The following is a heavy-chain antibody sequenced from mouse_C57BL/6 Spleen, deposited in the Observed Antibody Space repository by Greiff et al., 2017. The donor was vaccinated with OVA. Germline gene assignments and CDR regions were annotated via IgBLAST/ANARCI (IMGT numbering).Heavy chain of an antibody. D-gene: IGHD1-1*01. CDR1: GYTFTSYW. Sequence: QVQLQQPGAELVRPGSSVKLSCKASGYTFTSYWMDWVKQRPGQGLEWIGNIYPSDSETHYNQKFKDKATLTVDKSSSTAYMQLSSLTSEDSAVYYCARSGSSPYAMDYWGQGTSVTVSS. V-gene: IGHV1-61*01. CDR2: IYPSDSET. J-gene: IGHJ4*01. CDR3: ARSGSSPYAMDY.